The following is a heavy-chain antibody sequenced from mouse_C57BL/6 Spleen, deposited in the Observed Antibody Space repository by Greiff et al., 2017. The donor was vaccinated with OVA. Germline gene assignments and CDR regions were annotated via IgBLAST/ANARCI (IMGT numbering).Heavy chain of an antibody. D-gene: IGHD2-4*01. CDR3: ARNEDYDYNWYFDV. CDR1: GFSLTSYA. Sequence: VQLKESGPGLVAPSQSLSITCTVSGFSLTSYAISWVRQPPGTGLEWLGVIWTGGGTNYNSALKSRLSISKDNSKSQVFLKMNRLQTNDTARYYCARNEDYDYNWYFDVWGTGTTVTVSS. V-gene: IGHV2-9-1*01. CDR2: IWTGGGT. J-gene: IGHJ1*03.